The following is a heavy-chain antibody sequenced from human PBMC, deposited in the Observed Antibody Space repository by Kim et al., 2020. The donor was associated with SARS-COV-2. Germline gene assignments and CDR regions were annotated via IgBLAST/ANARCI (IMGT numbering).Heavy chain of an antibody. V-gene: IGHV3-30*18. CDR3: AKEMTTATIYGRDV. CDR2: ISYDGSNK. D-gene: IGHD4-17*01. Sequence: GGSLRLSCAASGFTFSSYGMHWVRQAPGKGLEWVAVISYDGSNKYYADSVKGRFTISRDNSKNTLYLQMNSLRAEDTAVYYCAKEMTTATIYGRDVWGQG. CDR1: GFTFSSYG. J-gene: IGHJ6*02.